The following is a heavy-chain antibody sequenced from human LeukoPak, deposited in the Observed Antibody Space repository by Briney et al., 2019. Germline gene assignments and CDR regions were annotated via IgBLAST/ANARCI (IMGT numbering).Heavy chain of an antibody. CDR1: GFTFSSYW. Sequence: SGGSLRLSCAASGFTFSSYWMSWVRQAPGKGLEWVANIKQDGSEKYYVDSVKGRFTISRDNPKNSLYLQMNSLRAEDTAVYYCARMYYYGSGSYYSVWGYYGMDVWGKGTTVTVSS. CDR2: IKQDGSEK. V-gene: IGHV3-7*03. J-gene: IGHJ6*04. CDR3: ARMYYYGSGSYYSVWGYYGMDV. D-gene: IGHD3-10*01.